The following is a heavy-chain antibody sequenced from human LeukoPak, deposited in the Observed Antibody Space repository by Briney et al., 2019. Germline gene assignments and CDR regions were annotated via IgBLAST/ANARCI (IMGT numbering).Heavy chain of an antibody. J-gene: IGHJ3*02. V-gene: IGHV3-21*01. CDR1: GFTFSSYS. CDR2: ISSSSSYI. Sequence: PGGSLRLSCAASGFTFSSYSMNWVRQAPGKGLEWVSSISSSSSYIYYADSVKGRFTISRDNAKNSLYLQMNSLRAEDTAVYYCARSTVYFDAFDIWGQGTMVTVSS. D-gene: IGHD2/OR15-2a*01. CDR3: ARSTVYFDAFDI.